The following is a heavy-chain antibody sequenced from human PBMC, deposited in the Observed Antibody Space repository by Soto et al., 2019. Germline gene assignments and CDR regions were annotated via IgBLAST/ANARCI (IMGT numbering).Heavy chain of an antibody. V-gene: IGHV4-59*01. Sequence: KPSETLSLTCTVSGGSISSYYWSWIRQPPGKGLEWIGYIYYSGSTNYNPSLKSRVTISVDTSKNQFSLKLSSVTAADTAVYYCARAPYCGGDCYSGYFDYWGQGTLVTVSS. CDR2: IYYSGST. CDR3: ARAPYCGGDCYSGYFDY. J-gene: IGHJ4*02. CDR1: GGSISSYY. D-gene: IGHD2-21*02.